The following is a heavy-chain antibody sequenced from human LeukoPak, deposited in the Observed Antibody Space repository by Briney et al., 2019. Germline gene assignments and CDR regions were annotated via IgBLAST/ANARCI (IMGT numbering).Heavy chain of an antibody. Sequence: GGSLRLSCAASGFTFSSYWMHWVRQAPGKGLVWVSRINTDGSSTSYADSVKGRFTISRDNAKNTLYLQMNSLRAEDTAVYYCAKDLSARYYYDSSGYQTWFDPWGQGTLVTVSS. D-gene: IGHD3-22*01. CDR3: AKDLSARYYYDSSGYQTWFDP. CDR1: GFTFSSYW. V-gene: IGHV3-74*01. J-gene: IGHJ5*02. CDR2: INTDGSST.